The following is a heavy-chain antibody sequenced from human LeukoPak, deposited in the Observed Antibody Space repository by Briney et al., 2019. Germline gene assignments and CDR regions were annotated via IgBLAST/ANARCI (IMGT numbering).Heavy chain of an antibody. V-gene: IGHV1-46*01. J-gene: IGHJ6*02. CDR1: GYTFTSYY. CDR3: ARPRYSSSWYDYGMDV. CDR2: INPSGGST. D-gene: IGHD6-13*01. Sequence: ASVKVSCKASGYTFTSYYMHWVQQAPGQGLEWMGIINPSGGSTSYAQKFQGRVTMTRDTSTSTVYMELSSLRSEDTAVYYCARPRYSSSWYDYGMDVWGQGTTVTVSS.